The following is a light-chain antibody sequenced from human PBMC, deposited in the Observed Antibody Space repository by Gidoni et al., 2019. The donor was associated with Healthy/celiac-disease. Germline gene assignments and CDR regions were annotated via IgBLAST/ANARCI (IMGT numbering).Light chain of an antibody. V-gene: IGKV1-33*01. J-gene: IGKJ4*01. CDR3: QQYDNLPPLT. CDR1: QDISNY. Sequence: IQMTQSPSSLSASVGDRVTITCQASQDISNYLNWYQQKPGKAPKLLIYDASNLETGVPSRFSGSGSGTDFTFTISSLQPEDIATYYCQQYDNLPPLTFGGGTKVEFK. CDR2: DAS.